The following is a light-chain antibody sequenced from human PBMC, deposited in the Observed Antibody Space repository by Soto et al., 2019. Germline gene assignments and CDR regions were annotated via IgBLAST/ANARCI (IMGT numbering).Light chain of an antibody. CDR3: QQYNNWPQT. V-gene: IGKV3-15*01. CDR2: GAS. J-gene: IGKJ1*01. Sequence: ELVMTKAPATLSVSPGERATLSCRASQSVSSNFAWYQQKPGQAPRLLIYGASPRATGIPARFSGSGSGTECTLPLSSLQSEDFAVSCFQQYNNWPQTFGHGTQVEI. CDR1: QSVSSN.